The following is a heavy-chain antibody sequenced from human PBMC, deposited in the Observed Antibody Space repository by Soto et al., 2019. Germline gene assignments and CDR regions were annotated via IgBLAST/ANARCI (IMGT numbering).Heavy chain of an antibody. D-gene: IGHD3-3*01. CDR3: ARGATIFGVAAYSYYEMEV. J-gene: IGHJ6*02. CDR2: IVPAFGTP. V-gene: IGHV1-69*01. CDR1: GGTFSNYA. Sequence: QVQLVQSGAEVKKPGSSVKVSCRASGGTFSNYAISWVRPAPGQGLEWMGGIVPAFGTPNYAQNLQGRITITADDSTTTVSMDLSSLRSEDTAVYYCARGATIFGVAAYSYYEMEVWGQGTTVTVSS.